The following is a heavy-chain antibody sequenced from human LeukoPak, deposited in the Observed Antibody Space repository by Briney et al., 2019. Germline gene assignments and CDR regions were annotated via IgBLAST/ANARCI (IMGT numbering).Heavy chain of an antibody. D-gene: IGHD1-1*01. J-gene: IGHJ3*02. V-gene: IGHV3-30*04. CDR1: GFTFSSYA. CDR2: ISYDGSNK. CDR3: VGYRDAFDI. Sequence: GGSLRLSCAASGFTFSSYAMHWVRQAPGKGLEWVAVISYDGSNKYYADSVKGRFTISRDNSKNTLYLQMNSLRAEDTAVYYCVGYRDAFDIWGQGTMVTVSS.